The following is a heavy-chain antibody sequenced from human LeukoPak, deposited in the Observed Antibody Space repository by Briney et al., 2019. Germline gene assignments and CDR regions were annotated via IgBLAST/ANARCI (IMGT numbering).Heavy chain of an antibody. CDR1: GFTVSRDY. J-gene: IGHJ3*01. CDR2: IYSGGST. CDR3: ARVDSSGYFNGAFDV. D-gene: IGHD3-22*01. Sequence: GGSLRLSCAASGFTVSRDYMTWVRQAPGKGLEWLSVIYSGGSTYYADSVKGRFTISRNNSKNTLYLQMNSLRAEDTAVYYCARVDSSGYFNGAFDVWGQGPMVTVSS. V-gene: IGHV3-53*04.